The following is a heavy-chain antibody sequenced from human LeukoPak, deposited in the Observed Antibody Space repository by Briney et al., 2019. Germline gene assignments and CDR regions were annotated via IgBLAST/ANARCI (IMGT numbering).Heavy chain of an antibody. Sequence: GGSLRLSCAASGFTFSSYAMHWVRQAPGKGLEWVSYISSSGSTIYYADSVKGRFTISRDNAKNSLYLQMSSLRAEDTAVYYCARGAYYFYYWGQGTLVTVSS. CDR2: ISSSGSTI. CDR3: ARGAYYFYY. V-gene: IGHV3-48*03. CDR1: GFTFSSYA. J-gene: IGHJ4*02. D-gene: IGHD3-16*01.